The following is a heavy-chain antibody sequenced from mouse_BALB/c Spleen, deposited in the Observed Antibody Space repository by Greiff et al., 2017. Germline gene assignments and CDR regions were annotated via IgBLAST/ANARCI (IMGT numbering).Heavy chain of an antibody. CDR2: IDPANGNT. V-gene: IGHV14-3*02. D-gene: IGHD2-4*01. J-gene: IGHJ4*01. CDR3: ARAYYDYAFYAMDY. CDR1: GFNIKDTY. Sequence: VQLQQSGAELVKPGASVKLSCTASGFNIKDTYMHWVKQRPEQGLEWIGRIDPANGNTKYDPKFQGKATITADTSSNTAYLQLSSLTSEDTAVYYCARAYYDYAFYAMDYWGQGTSVTVSS.